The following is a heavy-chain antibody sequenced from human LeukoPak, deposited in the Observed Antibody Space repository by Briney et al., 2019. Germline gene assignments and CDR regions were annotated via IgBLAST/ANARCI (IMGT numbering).Heavy chain of an antibody. CDR3: ARDRGSSWYVDY. J-gene: IGHJ4*02. Sequence: VASVKVSCKASGYTFSGYYLHWVRQAPGQGLEWMGWINPSSGGTEYAQKFQGRVTMTGDTSISTAYVELSRLRSDDTAVYYCARDRGSSWYVDYWGQGTLVTVSS. CDR1: GYTFSGYY. CDR2: INPSSGGT. V-gene: IGHV1-2*02. D-gene: IGHD6-13*01.